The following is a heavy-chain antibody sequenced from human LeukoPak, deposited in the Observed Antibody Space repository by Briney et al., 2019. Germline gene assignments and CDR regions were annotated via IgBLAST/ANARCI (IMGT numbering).Heavy chain of an antibody. J-gene: IGHJ6*03. D-gene: IGHD7-27*01. V-gene: IGHV3-9*01. CDR1: GFTFDDYA. Sequence: GGSLRLSCAASGFTFDDYAMHWVRQAPGKGLEWVPGISWNSGSIGYADSVKGRFTISRDNAKNSLYLQMNSLRAEDTALYYCAKADAGEVFYYMDVWGKGTTVTISS. CDR2: ISWNSGSI. CDR3: AKADAGEVFYYMDV.